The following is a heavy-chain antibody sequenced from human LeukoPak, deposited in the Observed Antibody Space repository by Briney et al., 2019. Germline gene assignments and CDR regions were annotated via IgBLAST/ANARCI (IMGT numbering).Heavy chain of an antibody. Sequence: ASVKVSCKASGYTFTSYYMHWVRQAPGQGLEWMGIINPSGGSTSYTQKFQGRVTMTRDMSTSTVYMELSSLRSEDTAVYYCARGPPYRGSYHTPDYWGQGNLVTVSS. D-gene: IGHD1-26*01. J-gene: IGHJ4*02. CDR1: GYTFTSYY. CDR2: INPSGGST. CDR3: ARGPPYRGSYHTPDY. V-gene: IGHV1-46*01.